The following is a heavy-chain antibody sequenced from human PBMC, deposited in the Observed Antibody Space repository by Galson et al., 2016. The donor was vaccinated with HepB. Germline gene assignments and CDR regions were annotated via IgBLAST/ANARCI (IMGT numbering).Heavy chain of an antibody. V-gene: IGHV3-23*01. J-gene: IGHJ4*01. CDR2: IAGSGAPT. Sequence: SLRLSCAASGFTFNIYAMSWVRQAPGKGLEWVAAIAGSGAPTNYADSVKGRFTISRDNSKNTLYLQMNSLRAADTAVYYCARVRGGDSDFDYWGLGTLVIVSS. CDR1: GFTFNIYA. D-gene: IGHD2-21*02. CDR3: ARVRGGDSDFDY.